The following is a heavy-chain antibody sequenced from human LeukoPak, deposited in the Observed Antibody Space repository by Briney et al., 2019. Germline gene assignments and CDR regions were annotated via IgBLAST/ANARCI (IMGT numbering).Heavy chain of an antibody. V-gene: IGHV3-74*01. J-gene: IGHJ4*02. D-gene: IGHD2-21*01. Sequence: GGSLRLSRAASGFTFGSHWMHWVRQAPGQGPVWVARINADGTEAIYADAVKGRFTISRDNSKNTLYLQMNSLRAEDTAVFYCARGSLGSSTSSDCCPLDYWGQGALVTVSS. CDR1: GFTFGSHW. CDR3: ARGSLGSSTSSDCCPLDY. CDR2: INADGTEA.